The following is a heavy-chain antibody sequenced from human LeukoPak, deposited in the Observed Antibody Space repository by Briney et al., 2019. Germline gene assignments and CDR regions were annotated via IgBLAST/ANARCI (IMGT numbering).Heavy chain of an antibody. V-gene: IGHV3-21*01. CDR1: GFTFSSYA. Sequence: PGGSLRLSCAASGFTFSSYAMSWVRQAPGKGLEWVSSISSSSSYIYYADSVKGRFTISRDNAKNSLYLQMNSLRAEDTAVYYCARDRGDIVVVPAAPYFDPWGQGALVTVSS. CDR2: ISSSSSYI. J-gene: IGHJ5*02. CDR3: ARDRGDIVVVPAAPYFDP. D-gene: IGHD2-2*01.